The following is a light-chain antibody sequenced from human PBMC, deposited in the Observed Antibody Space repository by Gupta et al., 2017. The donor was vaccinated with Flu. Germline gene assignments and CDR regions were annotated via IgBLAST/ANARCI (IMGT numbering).Light chain of an antibody. V-gene: IGKV1-5*03. CDR2: KAS. CDR1: ESISRW. Sequence: DIHITQSPSILSASVGDTVTIACRATESISRWLAWYQQKPGEAPNLLIYKASKAESGAPSRFSGSGSGTKFTLTIDSLQPEDSATYSCQQHRSSPSTFGQGTRLEIK. J-gene: IGKJ2*01. CDR3: QQHRSSPST.